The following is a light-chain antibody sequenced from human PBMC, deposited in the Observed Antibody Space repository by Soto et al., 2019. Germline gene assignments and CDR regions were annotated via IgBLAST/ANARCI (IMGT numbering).Light chain of an antibody. V-gene: IGLV2-8*01. CDR3: SSYAGSTLRV. CDR2: EVS. Sequence: QSVLTQPPSASGSPGQSVTISCTGTSSDVGGYNYVSWYQQHPGKAPKLMIYEVSKRPSGVPARFSGSKSGNTASLTVSGLQAEDEADYYCSSYAGSTLRVFGGGTKLTVL. J-gene: IGLJ2*01. CDR1: SSDVGGYNY.